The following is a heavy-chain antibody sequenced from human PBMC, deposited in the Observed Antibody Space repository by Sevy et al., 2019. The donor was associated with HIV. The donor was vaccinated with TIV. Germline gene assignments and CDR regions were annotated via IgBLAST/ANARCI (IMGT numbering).Heavy chain of an antibody. CDR1: GFTFSNYG. V-gene: IGHV3-30*18. CDR2: ISYDGGNK. J-gene: IGHJ3*02. CDR3: AKFSSLGNAFDI. Sequence: GGSLRLSCAASGFTFSNYGMHWVRQAPGKGLEWVAFISYDGGNKDHADSVKGRFTISGDNSKNTLYLQMNSLRAEDTAMYYCAKFSSLGNAFDIWGQGTMVTVSS. D-gene: IGHD7-27*01.